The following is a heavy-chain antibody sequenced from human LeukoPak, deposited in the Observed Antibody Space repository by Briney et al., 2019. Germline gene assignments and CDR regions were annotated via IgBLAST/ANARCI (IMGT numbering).Heavy chain of an antibody. CDR3: ARGGDILTERAFDI. CDR2: IYHSGST. Sequence: SETLSLTCTVSGGSISSGSYYWSWNRQPAGKGLEWIGYIYHSGSTYYNPSLKSRVTISVDRSKNQFSLKLSSVTAADTAVYYCARGGDILTERAFDIWGQGTMVTVSS. D-gene: IGHD3-9*01. V-gene: IGHV4-30-2*01. J-gene: IGHJ3*02. CDR1: GGSISSGSYY.